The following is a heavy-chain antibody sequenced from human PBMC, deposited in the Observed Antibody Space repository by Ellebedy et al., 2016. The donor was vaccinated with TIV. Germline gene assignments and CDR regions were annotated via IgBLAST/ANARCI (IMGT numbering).Heavy chain of an antibody. CDR1: GASTSDSAYY. D-gene: IGHD4-17*01. V-gene: IGHV4-39*01. J-gene: IGHJ4*02. CDR3: ARRPVSGDYETVFDY. Sequence: PSETLSLTCSVSGASTSDSAYYWGWIRQPPGKGLEWIGNVYSRGSIYYNPSLKSRDSIFIDKSKNQLGLQQSSVTAADTAVYYCARRPVSGDYETVFDYWGQGTLVTVSS. CDR2: VYSRGSI.